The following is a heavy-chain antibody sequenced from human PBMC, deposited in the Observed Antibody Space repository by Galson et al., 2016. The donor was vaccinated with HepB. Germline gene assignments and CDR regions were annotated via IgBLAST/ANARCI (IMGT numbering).Heavy chain of an antibody. CDR3: AKGFGAAYYDILTGNDG. J-gene: IGHJ4*02. V-gene: IGHV3-23*01. CDR2: ISGSGGST. Sequence: SLRLSCAASGFALGGYAMSWVRQAPGKGLEWVSGISGSGGSTYYADSVKGRFSISRDNLKNTVDLQMNSLRAEDTAVYYCAKGFGAAYYDILTGNDGWGQGNLVTVSS. CDR1: GFALGGYA. D-gene: IGHD3-9*01.